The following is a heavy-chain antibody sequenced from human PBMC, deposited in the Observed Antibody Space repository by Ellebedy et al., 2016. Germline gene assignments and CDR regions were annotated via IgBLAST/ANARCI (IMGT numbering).Heavy chain of an antibody. CDR2: INHSGST. D-gene: IGHD4-23*01. V-gene: IGHV4-38-2*02. CDR3: ARGFNGGNSFRAFDI. Sequence: SETLSLTCTVSGYSISSGYYWSWIRQPPGKGLEWIGEINHSGSTNYNPSLKSRVTISVDTSKNQFSLKLSSVTAADTAVYYCARGFNGGNSFRAFDIWGQGTMVTVSS. J-gene: IGHJ3*02. CDR1: GYSISSGYY.